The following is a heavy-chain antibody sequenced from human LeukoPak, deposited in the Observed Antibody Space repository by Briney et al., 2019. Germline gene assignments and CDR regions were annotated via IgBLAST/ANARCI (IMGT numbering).Heavy chain of an antibody. D-gene: IGHD3-22*01. Sequence: SETLSLTCAVSGGSISNSNRWSWVRQPPGKGLEWIGEIYHSGSTNYNPSLKSRVTISVDKSKNQFSLKLSSVTAADTAVYYCARVGSITMIVVDDENWFDPWGQGTLVTVSS. J-gene: IGHJ5*02. CDR3: ARVGSITMIVVDDENWFDP. CDR1: GGSISNSNR. CDR2: IYHSGST. V-gene: IGHV4-4*02.